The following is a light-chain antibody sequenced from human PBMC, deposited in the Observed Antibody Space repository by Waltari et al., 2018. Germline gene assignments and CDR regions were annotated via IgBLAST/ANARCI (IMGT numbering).Light chain of an antibody. Sequence: QSVLTQPPPASGAPGQRVTLSCSGSSSNIGSNPINWYQQLPGTAPKLLIYYNDQRPSGVPDRFSGSKSGTSASLAISGLQSEDEADYYCAAWDDSLNAEVFGGGTKLTVL. CDR1: SSNIGSNP. J-gene: IGLJ3*02. CDR3: AAWDDSLNAEV. V-gene: IGLV1-44*01. CDR2: YND.